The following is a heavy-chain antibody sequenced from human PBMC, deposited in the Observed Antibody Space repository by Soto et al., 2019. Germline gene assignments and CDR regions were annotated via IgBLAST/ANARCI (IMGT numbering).Heavy chain of an antibody. V-gene: IGHV4-34*06. Sequence: QVQLQQWGAGLLKPSETLSLTCAVYGGSFSGYYWSWIRQTPGKGLEWIGEINDSGSTNHNPCLKKRVNLLGDKAQHQVPLELGPCAGAGTAGEFWAGGLIGWVGEVSRRGGYYYCMDVWGKGTTVTVSS. D-gene: IGHD3-10*01. CDR3: AGGLIGWVGEVSRRGGYYYCMDV. CDR1: GGSFSGYY. CDR2: INDSGST. J-gene: IGHJ6*03.